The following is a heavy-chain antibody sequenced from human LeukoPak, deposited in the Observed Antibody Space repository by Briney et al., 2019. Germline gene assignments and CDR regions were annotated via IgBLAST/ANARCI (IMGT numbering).Heavy chain of an antibody. Sequence: GVTVNVSYKPSVYTFTTFGMSCVRQAPGDGREWMGWISTYNGYAKYAQNVQGRVTMTTATSTSTAYLELRSVRSDDADVYSCATNDSGGYDYWGQGTLVTVSS. CDR3: ATNDSGGYDY. J-gene: IGHJ4*02. CDR1: VYTFTTFG. V-gene: IGHV1-18*01. CDR2: ISTYNGYA. D-gene: IGHD2-21*01.